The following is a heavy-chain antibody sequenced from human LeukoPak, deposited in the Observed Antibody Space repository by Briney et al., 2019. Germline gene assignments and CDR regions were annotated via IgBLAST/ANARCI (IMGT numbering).Heavy chain of an antibody. Sequence: SVKVSCKASGGTFSSYAISWVRPAPGQGLEWMGRIIPILGIANYAQKFQGRVTITADKSTSTAYMELSSLRSEDTAVYYCARGTTRKNWFDPWGQGTLVTVSS. CDR3: ARGTTRKNWFDP. V-gene: IGHV1-69*04. CDR1: GGTFSSYA. D-gene: IGHD1-14*01. J-gene: IGHJ5*02. CDR2: IIPILGIA.